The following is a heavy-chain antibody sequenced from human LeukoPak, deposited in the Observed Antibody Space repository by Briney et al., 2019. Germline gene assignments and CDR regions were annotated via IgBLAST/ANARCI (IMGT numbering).Heavy chain of an antibody. Sequence: GGSLRLSCAASGFTFSNCAMNWVRQAPGEGLAWVSSIRSGGDKTYYADSVQGRFTISRDDSRNTLYLQMNSLRAEDTAVYYGAKRVGTNSGPFDYWGQGILVTVSS. D-gene: IGHD4/OR15-4a*01. CDR2: IRSGGDKT. V-gene: IGHV3-23*01. J-gene: IGHJ4*02. CDR1: GFTFSNCA. CDR3: AKRVGTNSGPFDY.